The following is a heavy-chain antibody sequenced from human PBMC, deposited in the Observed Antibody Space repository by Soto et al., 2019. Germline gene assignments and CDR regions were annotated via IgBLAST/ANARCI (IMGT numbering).Heavy chain of an antibody. CDR1: GFTFSNAW. CDR2: IKSKTDGGTA. Sequence: EVQLVESGGGLVKPGGSLRLSCAASGFTFSNAWMNWVRQAPGKGLEWVGRIKSKTDGGTADYAAPVKGRFTISRDDSKNTLYLQRDSLITEDTAGYYCTTQTCSGGSCYSGYYYYGLDVWGQGTTVSVSS. V-gene: IGHV3-15*07. J-gene: IGHJ6*02. D-gene: IGHD2-15*01. CDR3: TTQTCSGGSCYSGYYYYGLDV.